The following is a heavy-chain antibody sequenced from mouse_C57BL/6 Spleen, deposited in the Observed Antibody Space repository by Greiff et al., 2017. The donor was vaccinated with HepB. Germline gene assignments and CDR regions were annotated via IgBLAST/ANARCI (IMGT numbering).Heavy chain of an antibody. CDR2: IDPNSGGT. D-gene: IGHD1-1*01. Sequence: QVQLKQPGAELVKPGASVKLSCKASGYTFTSYWMHWVKQRPGRGLEWIGRIDPNSGGTKYNEKFKSKATLTVDKPSSTAYMQLSSLTSEDSAVYYCARYYYGSSPDRHWYFDVWGTGTTVTVSS. CDR1: GYTFTSYW. V-gene: IGHV1-72*01. CDR3: ARYYYGSSPDRHWYFDV. J-gene: IGHJ1*03.